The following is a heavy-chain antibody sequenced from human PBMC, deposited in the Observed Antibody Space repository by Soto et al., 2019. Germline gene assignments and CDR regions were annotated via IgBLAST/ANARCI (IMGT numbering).Heavy chain of an antibody. CDR2: ISGYNGDI. J-gene: IGHJ4*02. D-gene: IGHD1-26*01. V-gene: IGHV1-18*04. CDR1: GYTFNRHG. Sequence: QVHLVQSGGEVKKPGASVKVSCKASGYTFNRHGLTWVRQAPGQGLEWMGWISGYNGDINYEQKFQVRVTLSSDTLTSTVYLELKSLRFDDTAVYYCARVRIVGAREIDFWGQGTLVTVSS. CDR3: ARVRIVGAREIDF.